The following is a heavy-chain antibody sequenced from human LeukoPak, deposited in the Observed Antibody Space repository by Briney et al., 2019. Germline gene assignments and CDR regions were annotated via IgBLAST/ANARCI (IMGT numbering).Heavy chain of an antibody. CDR1: GGSINTWSHY. J-gene: IGHJ4*02. CDR3: ARRSEDSTHHHYFAD. D-gene: IGHD2/OR15-2a*01. Sequence: SETLSLTCTVSGGSINTWSHYWDWVRQPPGKGLEWTGSIYYSGNTYYNPSLKSRVTMSIDTSKNQISLTLRSVTAADTAIYYCARRSEDSTHHHYFADWGQGLLVTVSS. CDR2: IYYSGNT. V-gene: IGHV4-39*07.